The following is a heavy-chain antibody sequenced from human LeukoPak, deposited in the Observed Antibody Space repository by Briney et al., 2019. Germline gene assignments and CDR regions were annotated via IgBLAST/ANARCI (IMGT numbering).Heavy chain of an antibody. Sequence: SETLSLTCTVSGVSISSSNSYWGWIRQPPGKGLEWIGSIYYSGNTYYNASLKSQVSISIDTSKNQFSLRLTSVTAADTAVYYCARTYYYDSSGYYGYWGQGTLVTVSS. J-gene: IGHJ4*02. CDR3: ARTYYYDSSGYYGY. CDR1: GVSISSSNSY. D-gene: IGHD3-22*01. V-gene: IGHV4-39*01. CDR2: IYYSGNT.